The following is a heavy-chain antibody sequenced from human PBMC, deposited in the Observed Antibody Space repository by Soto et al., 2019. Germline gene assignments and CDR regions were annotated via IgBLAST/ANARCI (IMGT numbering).Heavy chain of an antibody. CDR1: GFTFSSYG. V-gene: IGHV3-30*18. Sequence: TGGSLRLSCAASGFTFSSYGMHWVRQAPGKGLEWVAVISYDGSNKYYADSVKGRFTISRDNSKNTLYLQMNSLRAEDTAVYYCAKEQVVVVVAATYYFDYWGQGTLVTVSS. CDR2: ISYDGSNK. J-gene: IGHJ4*02. D-gene: IGHD2-15*01. CDR3: AKEQVVVVVAATYYFDY.